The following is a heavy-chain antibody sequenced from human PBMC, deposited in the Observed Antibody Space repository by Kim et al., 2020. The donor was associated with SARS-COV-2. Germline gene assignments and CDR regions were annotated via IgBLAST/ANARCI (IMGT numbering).Heavy chain of an antibody. J-gene: IGHJ4*02. Sequence: AQKLPGRVHMTTDTSRSTAYMELRSLRSDDTAVYYCARGVTIFGVVTFDYWGQGTLVTVSS. V-gene: IGHV1-18*01. D-gene: IGHD3-3*01. CDR3: ARGVTIFGVVTFDY.